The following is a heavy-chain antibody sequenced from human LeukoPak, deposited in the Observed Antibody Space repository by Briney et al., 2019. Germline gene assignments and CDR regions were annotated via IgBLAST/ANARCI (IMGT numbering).Heavy chain of an antibody. CDR1: GFTFSSSD. D-gene: IGHD6-19*01. V-gene: IGHV3-23*01. Sequence: GGSLRLSCAASGFTFSSSDMSWVRQAPGKGLEWVSGISGSGGSTYHADSVKGRFTISRDNSKNTLFLQMNSLRAEDTAVYYCAKAHYSSGWYWSDPWGQGTLVTVSS. CDR3: AKAHYSSGWYWSDP. J-gene: IGHJ5*02. CDR2: ISGSGGST.